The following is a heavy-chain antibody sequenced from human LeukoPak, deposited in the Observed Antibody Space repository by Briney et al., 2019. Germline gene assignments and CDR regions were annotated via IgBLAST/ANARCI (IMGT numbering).Heavy chain of an antibody. Sequence: ASVKVSCKASGYTFTSYGISWVRQAPGQGLEWMGWISAYNGNTNYAQKLQGRVTMTTVTSTSTAYMELRSLRSDDTAVYYCAAYSSSWYEMVYWGQGTLVTVSS. CDR2: ISAYNGNT. D-gene: IGHD6-13*01. CDR3: AAYSSSWYEMVY. V-gene: IGHV1-18*01. CDR1: GYTFTSYG. J-gene: IGHJ4*02.